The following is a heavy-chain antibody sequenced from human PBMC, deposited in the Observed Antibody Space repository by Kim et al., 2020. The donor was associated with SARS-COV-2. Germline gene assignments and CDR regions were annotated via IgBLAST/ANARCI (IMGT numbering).Heavy chain of an antibody. V-gene: IGHV3-23*01. Sequence: GGSLRLSCVASGFTFSGYGMSWVRQAPGKGLEWVSAISDTGADTNYANSVKGRFIIARDNSKNTLYLEMNSLRDEDTAVYFCAKRLGRSTPNFDYWGQGSLVTVSS. J-gene: IGHJ4*02. CDR1: GFTFSGYG. D-gene: IGHD6-19*01. CDR2: ISDTGADT. CDR3: AKRLGRSTPNFDY.